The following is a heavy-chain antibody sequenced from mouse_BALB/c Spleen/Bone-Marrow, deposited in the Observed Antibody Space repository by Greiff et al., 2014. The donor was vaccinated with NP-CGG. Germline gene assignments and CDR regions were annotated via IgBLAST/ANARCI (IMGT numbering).Heavy chain of an antibody. Sequence: VQLKDSGAELVKPGASVKLSCTASCFNIKDTYMHWVKQRPEQGLEWIGRIDPANGNTKYDPKFQGKATITADTSSNTAYLQLSSLTSEDTAVYYCARGGTTATWYFDVWGAGTTVTVSS. CDR3: ARGGTTATWYFDV. CDR1: CFNIKDTY. J-gene: IGHJ1*01. V-gene: IGHV14-3*02. D-gene: IGHD1-2*01. CDR2: IDPANGNT.